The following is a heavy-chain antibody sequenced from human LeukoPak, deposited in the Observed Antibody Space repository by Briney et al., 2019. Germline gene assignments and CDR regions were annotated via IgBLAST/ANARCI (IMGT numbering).Heavy chain of an antibody. V-gene: IGHV1-18*01. D-gene: IGHD4-17*01. Sequence: ASVKVSCKASGYTFTSYGISWVRQAPGQGLEWMGWISAYNGNTNYAQKLQGRVTMTTDTSTSTAYMEPRSLRSDDTAVYYCARTYDYGDYPPGGYWGQGTLVTVSS. CDR2: ISAYNGNT. CDR1: GYTFTSYG. J-gene: IGHJ4*02. CDR3: ARTYDYGDYPPGGY.